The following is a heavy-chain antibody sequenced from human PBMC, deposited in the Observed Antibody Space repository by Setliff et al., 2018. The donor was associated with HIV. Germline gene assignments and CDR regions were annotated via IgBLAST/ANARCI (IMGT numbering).Heavy chain of an antibody. Sequence: SVKVSCKASGGSVTTYGITWVRQAPGQGLEWMGGIIPIFGTTKYAQKFQGRVTISADESTRTANMELSSLTVEDTAVYFCARPWGGLVQTANYFDSWGQGTLVTVSS. CDR2: IIPIFGTT. CDR3: ARPWGGLVQTANYFDS. CDR1: GGSVTTYG. V-gene: IGHV1-69*13. D-gene: IGHD3-3*01. J-gene: IGHJ4*02.